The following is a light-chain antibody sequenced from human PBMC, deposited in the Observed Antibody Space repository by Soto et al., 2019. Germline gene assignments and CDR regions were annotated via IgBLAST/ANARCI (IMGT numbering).Light chain of an antibody. V-gene: IGKV3-15*01. Sequence: MTQSPATLSVSPGERVTLSCRTSHSVNSHVAWYQQRPGQAPSLLLYGAPTRATGIPVRFSGSGFGTEFTLTISSLQSEDFAVYYCQQYKNWPLFGQGTRLEI. CDR3: QQYKNWPL. J-gene: IGKJ5*01. CDR2: GAP. CDR1: HSVNSH.